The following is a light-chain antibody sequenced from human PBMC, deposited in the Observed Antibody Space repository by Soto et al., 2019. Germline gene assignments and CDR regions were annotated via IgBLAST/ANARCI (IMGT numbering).Light chain of an antibody. CDR3: QRYSTALT. CDR2: GAS. V-gene: IGKV3-15*01. J-gene: IGKJ1*01. CDR1: QTINNN. Sequence: LPTLPVYRRRGDGLSCRASQTINNNLAWYQQKPGQAPMLLIYGASRSATGVPARLSGSGSGPEDGLTISSLPDEYSTDYYCQRYSTALTFGQGTKVDIK.